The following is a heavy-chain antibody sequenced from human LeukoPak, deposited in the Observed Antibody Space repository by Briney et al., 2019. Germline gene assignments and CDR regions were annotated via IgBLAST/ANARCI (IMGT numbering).Heavy chain of an antibody. Sequence: SETLSLTCTVSGGSISSYYWSWIRQPPGEGLEWIGYIYASGSTNYNPSLKTRVTISVDTSKNQFSLRLSSVTAADTAVYYCASRAHCSGGSCYGNWFDPWGQGTLVTVSS. J-gene: IGHJ5*02. CDR1: GGSISSYY. V-gene: IGHV4-4*09. CDR2: IYASGST. CDR3: ASRAHCSGGSCYGNWFDP. D-gene: IGHD2-15*01.